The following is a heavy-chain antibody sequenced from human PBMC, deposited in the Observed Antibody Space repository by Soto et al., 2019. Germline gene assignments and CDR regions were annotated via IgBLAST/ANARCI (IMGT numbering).Heavy chain of an antibody. CDR3: ARIAGPVSSSLTHLRCNYYCMDV. V-gene: IGHV5-10-1*01. CDR2: IDPSDSYT. CDR1: GYNVTSYC. J-gene: IGHJ6*04. D-gene: IGHD6-6*01. Sequence: ESLKLSCKRSGYNVTSYCISWMRQMPGKGLEWMGGIDPSDSYTNYSPSFQGHVTISADKSISTAYLQWSSLKASDKAMYYCARIAGPVSSSLTHLRCNYYCMDVSSKRSTVTVSS.